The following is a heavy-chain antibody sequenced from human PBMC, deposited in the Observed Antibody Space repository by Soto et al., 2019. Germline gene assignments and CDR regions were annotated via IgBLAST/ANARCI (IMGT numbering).Heavy chain of an antibody. CDR1: GGSFSGYY. V-gene: IGHV4-34*01. CDR2: INHSGST. D-gene: IGHD1-1*01. Sequence: PSETLSLTCAVYGGSFSGYYWNWIRQPPGKGLEWIGEINHSGSTNYNPSLKSRVTISVDTSKNQFSLKLSSVTAADTAVYYCARERTGPKPTYHYYYYYGMDVWGQGTTVTVSS. CDR3: ARERTGPKPTYHYYYYYGMDV. J-gene: IGHJ6*02.